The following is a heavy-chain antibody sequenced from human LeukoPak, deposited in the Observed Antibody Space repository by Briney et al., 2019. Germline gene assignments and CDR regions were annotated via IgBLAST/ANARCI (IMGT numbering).Heavy chain of an antibody. D-gene: IGHD1-20*01. CDR2: ISSSSSTI. Sequence: GGSLRLSCAASGFTLSNYWMHWVRQPPGKGLERVSYISSSSSTIYYADSVKGRFTISRDNSKNTLYLQMNSLRAEDTAVYYCAKAEGITGTSLQDWGQGTLVTVSS. V-gene: IGHV3-48*01. CDR3: AKAEGITGTSLQD. J-gene: IGHJ4*02. CDR1: GFTLSNYW.